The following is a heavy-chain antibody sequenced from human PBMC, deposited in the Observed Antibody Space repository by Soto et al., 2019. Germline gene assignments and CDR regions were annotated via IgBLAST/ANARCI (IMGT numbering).Heavy chain of an antibody. J-gene: IGHJ1*01. CDR1: GFTFSSYS. V-gene: IGHV3-48*02. Sequence: GGSLILSCAASGFTFSSYSMNWVRQAPGKGLEWVSYISSSSSTIYYADSVKGRFTISRDNAKNSLYLQMNSLRDEDTAVYYCARGGSTIFGVVIIRAEYFQHWGQGTLVTVSS. CDR2: ISSSSSTI. D-gene: IGHD3-3*01. CDR3: ARGGSTIFGVVIIRAEYFQH.